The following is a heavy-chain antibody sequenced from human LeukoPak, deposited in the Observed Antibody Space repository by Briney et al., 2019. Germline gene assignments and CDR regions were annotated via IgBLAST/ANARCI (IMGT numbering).Heavy chain of an antibody. D-gene: IGHD3-9*01. Sequence: SETLSLTCTVSDDSITMYYWTWIRQPPGKGLEWIGEINHSGSTNYNPSLKSRVTISVDTSKNQFSLKLSSVTAADTAVYYCARHCPRVADYDILTGGIDYRGQGTLVTVSS. J-gene: IGHJ4*02. CDR1: DDSITMYY. CDR3: ARHCPRVADYDILTGGIDY. V-gene: IGHV4-34*01. CDR2: INHSGST.